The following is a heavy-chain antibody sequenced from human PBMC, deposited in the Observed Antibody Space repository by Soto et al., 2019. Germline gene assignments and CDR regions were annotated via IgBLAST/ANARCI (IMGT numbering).Heavy chain of an antibody. J-gene: IGHJ5*02. CDR2: IYWDDDK. CDR1: GFSLSTSGVG. CDR3: AHRRRPYSGGFYGWFXP. D-gene: IGHD1-26*01. V-gene: IGHV2-5*02. Sequence: SGPTLVNPTQTLTLTCTFSGFSLSTSGVGVGWIRQPPGKALEWLALIYWDDDKRYSPSLKSRLTITKDTSKNQVVLTMTNMDPVDTATYYCAHRRRPYSGGFYGWFXPWGQGTLVTVSS.